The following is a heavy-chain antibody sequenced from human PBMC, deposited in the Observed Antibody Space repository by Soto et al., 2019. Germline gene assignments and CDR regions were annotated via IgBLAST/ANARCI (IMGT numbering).Heavy chain of an antibody. Sequence: EVQLVESGGGLVQPGGSLRLSCAASGFTFSSYWMSWVRQAPGKGLEWVANIKHDGSEKYYEYSVKGRFTISRDNSKHSLVLQMNSLGAEDTAVYYCARAPTYYGFWSGDKFLQYWGHGNLVTLS. CDR2: IKHDGSEK. D-gene: IGHD3-3*01. CDR1: GFTFSSYW. J-gene: IGHJ1*01. CDR3: ARAPTYYGFWSGDKFLQY. V-gene: IGHV3-7*01.